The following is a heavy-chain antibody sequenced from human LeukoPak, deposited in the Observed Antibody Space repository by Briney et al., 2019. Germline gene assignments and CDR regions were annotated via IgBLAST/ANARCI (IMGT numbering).Heavy chain of an antibody. D-gene: IGHD3-22*01. CDR1: GFSFSTYY. CDR2: IHYSGSA. J-gene: IGHJ3*01. Sequence: SETLTLSCAVSGFSFSTYYRSWVRQPPGKGLERIGYIHYSGSANYNPYLKNRVTISVDTSTKQFSLKESTVTAVDTAACYCTRWFSLGTLTIALVMGGQGTSVSVSS. V-gene: IGHV4-59*01. CDR3: TRWFSLGTLTIALVM.